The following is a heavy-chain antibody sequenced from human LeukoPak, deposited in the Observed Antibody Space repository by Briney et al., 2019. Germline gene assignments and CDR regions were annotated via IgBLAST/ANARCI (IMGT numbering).Heavy chain of an antibody. Sequence: GRSLRLSYAASGFTFDDYAMHWVRQAPGKGLEWVSGISWNSGSIGYADSVKGRFTISRDNAKNSLYLQMNSLRAEDTALYYCAKGYGSGSYSYFDYWGQGTLVTVSS. CDR2: ISWNSGSI. V-gene: IGHV3-9*01. CDR1: GFTFDDYA. J-gene: IGHJ4*02. CDR3: AKGYGSGSYSYFDY. D-gene: IGHD3-10*01.